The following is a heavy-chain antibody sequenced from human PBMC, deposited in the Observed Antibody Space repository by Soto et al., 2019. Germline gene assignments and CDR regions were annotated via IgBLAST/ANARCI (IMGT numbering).Heavy chain of an antibody. D-gene: IGHD1-26*01. CDR2: IGDSGAST. J-gene: IGHJ6*04. CDR1: GFSFSSFA. CDR3: AKGVELDV. Sequence: EVLLLESGGGLVQPGGSLRLSCEASGFSFSSFAMNWVRQAPGKGLEWVSAIGDSGASTYYADSVKGRFTISRDNSRNTLYLQLNSLRAEDTAVYYCAKGVELDVWGNRTTVTVSS. V-gene: IGHV3-23*01.